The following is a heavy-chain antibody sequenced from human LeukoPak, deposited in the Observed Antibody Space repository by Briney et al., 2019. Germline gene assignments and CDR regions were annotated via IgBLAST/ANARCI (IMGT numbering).Heavy chain of an antibody. CDR3: ARAFCSGTSRCL. V-gene: IGHV3-48*04. CDR2: ISSSSSTI. J-gene: IGHJ4*02. CDR1: GSTFTTYN. D-gene: IGHD2-2*01. Sequence: PGGSLRLSCAASGSTFTTYNMNWVRQAPGKGLEWVSYISSSSSTINYADSVKGRFTTSRDNAKISLFLQMNSLRAEDTAVYYCARAFCSGTSRCLWGRGTLVTVSS.